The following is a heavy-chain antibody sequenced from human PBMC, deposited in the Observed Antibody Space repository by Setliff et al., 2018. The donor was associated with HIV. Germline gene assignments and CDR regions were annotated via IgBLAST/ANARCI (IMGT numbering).Heavy chain of an antibody. CDR3: VRYIGAAAGYIDH. CDR1: GYSFTSYW. D-gene: IGHD6-25*01. CDR2: IHPGDSDT. Sequence: PGESLKISCKGSGYSFTSYWIGWVRQMPGKGLEWMGIIHPGDSDTRYSPSFQGQVTISADKSTTTAYLDWARLKASDTAMYYCVRYIGAAAGYIDHWGQGTLVTVSS. J-gene: IGHJ4*02. V-gene: IGHV5-51*01.